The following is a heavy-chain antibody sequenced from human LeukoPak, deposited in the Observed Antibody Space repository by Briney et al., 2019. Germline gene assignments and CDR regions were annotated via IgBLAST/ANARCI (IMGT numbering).Heavy chain of an antibody. V-gene: IGHV4-61*02. CDR2: IYTSGST. CDR3: ARSPLEYDFWSGRHYYFDY. J-gene: IGHJ4*02. D-gene: IGHD3-3*01. Sequence: SQTLSLTCTVSGGSISSGNYFWRWIRQPAGTGLEWIGRIYTSGSTNYNPSLKSRVTISVDTSKNQFSLKLSSVTAADTAVYYCARSPLEYDFWSGRHYYFDYWGQGTLVTVSS. CDR1: GGSISSGNYF.